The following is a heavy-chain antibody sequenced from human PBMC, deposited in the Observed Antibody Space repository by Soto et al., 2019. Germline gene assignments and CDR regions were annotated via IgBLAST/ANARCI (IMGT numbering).Heavy chain of an antibody. D-gene: IGHD6-13*01. Sequence: HPGGSLRLSCAASGFTFSSYAMSWVRQAPGKGLEWVSAISGSGGSTYYADSVKGRFTISRDNSKNTLYLQMNSLRAEDTAVYYCAKDPEGIAAAGHYYFDYWGQGTLVTVSS. CDR3: AKDPEGIAAAGHYYFDY. J-gene: IGHJ4*02. CDR2: ISGSGGST. V-gene: IGHV3-23*01. CDR1: GFTFSSYA.